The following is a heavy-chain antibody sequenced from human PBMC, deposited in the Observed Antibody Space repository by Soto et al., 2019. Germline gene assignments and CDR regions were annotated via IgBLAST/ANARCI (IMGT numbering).Heavy chain of an antibody. Sequence: EVQLVESGGGVVRPGGSLRLSCAASGFNFDEYGMTWVRQAPGKGLEWVSGLNWDGDDTGYADSVKGRFTISRDNAKNSLYLEMNSLRVEDTAIYYCARGDIEVAVSSGYWGQGTLVTVSS. D-gene: IGHD6-19*01. J-gene: IGHJ4*02. CDR2: LNWDGDDT. V-gene: IGHV3-20*04. CDR1: GFNFDEYG. CDR3: ARGDIEVAVSSGY.